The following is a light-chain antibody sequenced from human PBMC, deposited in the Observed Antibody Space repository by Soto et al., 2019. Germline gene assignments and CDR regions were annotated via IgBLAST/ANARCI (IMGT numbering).Light chain of an antibody. CDR3: SSYTSSTFVL. CDR2: EVT. Sequence: QSVLTQPPSVSGAPGQTVSIPCSGSSSNIGAGYDVHWYQQLPGTVPKLIIYEVTNRPSGVSNRFSGSKSGNTASLTISGLQAEDEGDYYCSSYTSSTFVLFGGGTKLTVL. V-gene: IGLV1-40*01. CDR1: SSNIGAGYD. J-gene: IGLJ2*01.